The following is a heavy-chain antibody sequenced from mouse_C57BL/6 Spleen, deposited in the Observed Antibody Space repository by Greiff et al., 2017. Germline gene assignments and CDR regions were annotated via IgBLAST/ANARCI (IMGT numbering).Heavy chain of an antibody. V-gene: IGHV1-18*01. CDR2: INPNHGGT. CDR1: GYTFTDYN. CDR3: AREDGSSYAMDY. J-gene: IGHJ4*01. Sequence: EVQLQQSGPELVKPGASVKIPCKASGYTFTDYNMDWVKQSHGKSLEWIGDINPNHGGTIYNQKFKGKATLTVDKSSITAYMELRSLTSEDTAVYYCAREDGSSYAMDYWGQGTSVTVSS. D-gene: IGHD1-1*01.